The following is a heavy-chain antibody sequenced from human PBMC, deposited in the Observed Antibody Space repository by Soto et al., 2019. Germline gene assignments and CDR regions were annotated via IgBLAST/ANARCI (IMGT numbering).Heavy chain of an antibody. J-gene: IGHJ5*02. CDR1: GFTFSSYA. CDR2: ISGSGGST. V-gene: IGHV3-23*01. CDR3: ATPPTSIAARHSVWFDP. D-gene: IGHD6-6*01. Sequence: GGSLRLSCAASGFTFSSYAMSWVRQAPGKGLEWVSAISGSGGSTYYADSVKGRFTISRDNSKNTLYLQMNSLRAEDTAVYYCATPPTSIAARHSVWFDPWGQGTLVTVSS.